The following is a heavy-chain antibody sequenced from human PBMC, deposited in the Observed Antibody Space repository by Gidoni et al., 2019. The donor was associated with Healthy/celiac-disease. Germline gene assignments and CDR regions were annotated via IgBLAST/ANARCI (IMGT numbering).Heavy chain of an antibody. CDR2: IYHSGST. Sequence: QVQLQESGPGLVKLSETLSLTCTVSGYSISSGYYWGWIRQPPGKGLEWIGSIYHSGSTYYNPSLKSRVTISVDTSKNQFSLKLSSVTAADTAVYYCARMGGDTFGDFDYWGQGTLVTVSS. D-gene: IGHD3-3*01. CDR1: GYSISSGYY. J-gene: IGHJ4*02. CDR3: ARMGGDTFGDFDY. V-gene: IGHV4-38-2*02.